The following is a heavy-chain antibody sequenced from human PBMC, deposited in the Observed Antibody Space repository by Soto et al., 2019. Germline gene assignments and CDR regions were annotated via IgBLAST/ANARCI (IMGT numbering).Heavy chain of an antibody. CDR3: ARGRGRGVRGVSGRGFDY. Sequence: SETLSLTCAVYGGSFSGYYWSWIRQPPGKGLEWIGEINHSGSTNYNPSLKSRVTISVDTSKNQFSLKLSSVTAADTAVYYCARGRGRGVRGVSGRGFDYWGQGTLVTVSS. J-gene: IGHJ4*02. V-gene: IGHV4-34*01. CDR2: INHSGST. D-gene: IGHD3-10*01. CDR1: GGSFSGYY.